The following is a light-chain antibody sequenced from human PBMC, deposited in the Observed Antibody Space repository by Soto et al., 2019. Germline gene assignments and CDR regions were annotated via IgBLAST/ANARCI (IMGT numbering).Light chain of an antibody. CDR3: QQYETWPGT. CDR2: GAS. V-gene: IGKV3D-15*01. Sequence: VMPQSPATLSVSAGEGATLSCGASQSVRGYLAWYQQKPGQAPRLLIYGASTRATGTPARFSGSGSGTEFSLTISSLQSEDFAVYYCQQYETWPGTFGQGTKVEIK. CDR1: QSVRGY. J-gene: IGKJ1*01.